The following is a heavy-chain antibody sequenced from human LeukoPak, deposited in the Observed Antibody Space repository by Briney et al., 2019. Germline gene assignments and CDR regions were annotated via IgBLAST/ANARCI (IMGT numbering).Heavy chain of an antibody. V-gene: IGHV4-30-4*08. CDR1: GGSISSGDYY. CDR2: IYYSGST. D-gene: IGHD3-22*01. Sequence: SETLSLTCTVSGGSISSGDYYWSWIRQPPGKGLEWIGYIYYSGSTYYNPSLKSRITISVDTSKNQFSLKLSSVTAADAAVYYCAGTLYDSSGYLDAFDIWGQGTMVTVSS. CDR3: AGTLYDSSGYLDAFDI. J-gene: IGHJ3*02.